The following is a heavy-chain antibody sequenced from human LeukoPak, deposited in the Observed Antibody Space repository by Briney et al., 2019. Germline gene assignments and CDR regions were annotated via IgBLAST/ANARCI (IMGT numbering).Heavy chain of an antibody. CDR3: ARVLGGYDYVWGSFHREYYFDY. CDR1: GGSISSSSYY. CDR2: IYYSGST. D-gene: IGHD3-16*01. J-gene: IGHJ4*02. V-gene: IGHV4-61*05. Sequence: SETLSLTCTVSGGSISSSSYYWGWIRQPPGKGLEWIGYIYYSGSTNYNPSLKSRVTISVDTSKNQFSLKLSSVTAADTAVYYCARVLGGYDYVWGSFHREYYFDYWGQGTLVTVSS.